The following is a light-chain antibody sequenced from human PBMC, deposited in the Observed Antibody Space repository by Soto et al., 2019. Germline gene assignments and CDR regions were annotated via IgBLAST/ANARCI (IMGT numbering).Light chain of an antibody. CDR1: SSDVGRYNY. J-gene: IGLJ1*01. Sequence: QSALTQPASVSGSPGQSITISCSGTSSDVGRYNYVSWYQQHPGTAPKLMIYEVSNRPSGVSNRFSGSKSGNKASLTISGLQAEDEADYYCTSYTSSSTPVFGTGTKVTVL. V-gene: IGLV2-14*01. CDR2: EVS. CDR3: TSYTSSSTPV.